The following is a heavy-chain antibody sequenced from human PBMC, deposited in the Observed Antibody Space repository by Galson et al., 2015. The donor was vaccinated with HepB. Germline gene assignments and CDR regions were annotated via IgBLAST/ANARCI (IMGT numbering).Heavy chain of an antibody. CDR3: ARVADADYGDHTHFDY. V-gene: IGHV3-11*06. Sequence: SLRLSCAASGFIFSDYYMSWIHQAPGKGLEWISYISGSTIYTNYAGSVKGRFTISRDNAKNSLYLHHNSVTAEDTAVYYCARVADADYGDHTHFDYWGQGTLVTVSS. CDR1: GFIFSDYY. CDR2: ISGSTIYT. D-gene: IGHD4-17*01. J-gene: IGHJ4*02.